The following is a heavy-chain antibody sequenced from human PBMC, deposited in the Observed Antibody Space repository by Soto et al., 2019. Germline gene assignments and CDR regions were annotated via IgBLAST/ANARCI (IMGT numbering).Heavy chain of an antibody. D-gene: IGHD4-17*01. Sequence: QVQLVQSGAEVRKPGSSVKVSCKASGGTFSRLAISWVRQAPGQGLEWMGGIIPIFGTPNHAQKFQGRLTITADEATSTVHMELSSLRSEDTAIYYCARDSDYGGNRADYWGQGTLVTVSS. J-gene: IGHJ4*02. CDR1: GGTFSRLA. CDR3: ARDSDYGGNRADY. V-gene: IGHV1-69*01. CDR2: IIPIFGTP.